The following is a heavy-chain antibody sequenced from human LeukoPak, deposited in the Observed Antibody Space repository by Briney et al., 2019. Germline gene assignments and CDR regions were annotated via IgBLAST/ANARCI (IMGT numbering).Heavy chain of an antibody. D-gene: IGHD2-2*02. CDR1: GGSFSGYY. CDR3: ARDVVVVPAAISIAAAGRGGMDV. Sequence: KTSETLSLTCAVYGGSFSGYYWSWIRQPPGKGREWIGEINHSGSTNYNPSLKSRVTISVDTSKNQFSLKLSSVTAADTAVYYCARDVVVVPAAISIAAAGRGGMDVWGQGTTVTVSS. J-gene: IGHJ6*02. V-gene: IGHV4-34*01. CDR2: INHSGST.